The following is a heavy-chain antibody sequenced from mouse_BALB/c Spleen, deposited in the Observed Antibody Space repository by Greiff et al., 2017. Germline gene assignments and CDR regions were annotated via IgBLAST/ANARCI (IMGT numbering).Heavy chain of an antibody. Sequence: EVKLVESGGGLVKPGGSLKLSCAASGFTFSSYAMSWVRQTPEKRLEWVASISSGGSTYYPDSVKGRFTISRDNARNILYLQMSSLRSEDTAMYYCARDMYDGGFDYWGQGTTLTVSS. J-gene: IGHJ2*01. CDR1: GFTFSSYA. D-gene: IGHD2-14*01. CDR2: ISSGGST. V-gene: IGHV5-6-5*01. CDR3: ARDMYDGGFDY.